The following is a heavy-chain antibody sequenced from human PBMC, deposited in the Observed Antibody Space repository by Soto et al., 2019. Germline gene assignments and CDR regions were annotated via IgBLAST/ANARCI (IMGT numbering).Heavy chain of an antibody. J-gene: IGHJ3*02. Sequence: ASVKVSCKASGYTFTGYYMHWVRQAPGQGLEWMGWINPNSGGTNYAQKFQGRVTMTRDTSISTAYMELSRLRSDDTAVYYCVRAFPRYKWNFRDDGFDIWGQGTMVTVSS. D-gene: IGHD1-7*01. CDR3: VRAFPRYKWNFRDDGFDI. CDR2: INPNSGGT. V-gene: IGHV1-2*02. CDR1: GYTFTGYY.